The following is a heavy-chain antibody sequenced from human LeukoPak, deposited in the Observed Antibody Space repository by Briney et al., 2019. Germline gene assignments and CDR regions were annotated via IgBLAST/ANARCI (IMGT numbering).Heavy chain of an antibody. CDR2: ISSSSSYI. V-gene: IGHV3-21*01. CDR1: GFTFSRYS. D-gene: IGHD3-22*01. CDR3: ARDRGYYDSSGYGAFDI. J-gene: IGHJ3*02. Sequence: GGSLRLSCAASGFTFSRYSMNWVRQAPGKGLEWVSSISSSSSYIYYADSVKGRFTISRDNAKNSLYLQMNSLRAEDTAVYYCARDRGYYDSSGYGAFDIWGQGTMVTVSS.